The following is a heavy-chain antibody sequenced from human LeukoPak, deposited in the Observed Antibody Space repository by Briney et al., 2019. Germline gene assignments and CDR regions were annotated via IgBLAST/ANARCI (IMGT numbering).Heavy chain of an antibody. V-gene: IGHV5-51*01. D-gene: IGHD2-8*01. J-gene: IGHJ3*02. CDR2: IYPDDSDT. Sequence: GESLKISCKGSGYNFANYWIGWVRQMPGKGLEWMGIIYPDDSDTRYNPSLQGQVTISADKSISTAYLQWSSLKASDTAIYYCARRLYCTNGVCYTTGDDAFDIWGQGTMVTVSS. CDR3: ARRLYCTNGVCYTTGDDAFDI. CDR1: GYNFANYW.